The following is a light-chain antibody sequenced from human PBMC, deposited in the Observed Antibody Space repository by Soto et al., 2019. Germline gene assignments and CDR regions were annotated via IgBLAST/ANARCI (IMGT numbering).Light chain of an antibody. V-gene: IGKV1-5*01. CDR1: QSVNRW. J-gene: IGKJ1*01. CDR3: QEYNSGWR. Sequence: DIQMTQSPSTLSASVGDRVTIACRASQSVNRWLAWYQKKPGKAPKLLVYDASNLQSGVPSRFSGSGSGTEFTLSSSSLQPDDFATYYCQEYNSGWRFGQGTKVEIK. CDR2: DAS.